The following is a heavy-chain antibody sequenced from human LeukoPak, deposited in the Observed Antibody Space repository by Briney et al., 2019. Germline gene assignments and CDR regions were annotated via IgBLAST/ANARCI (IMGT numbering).Heavy chain of an antibody. CDR1: GFTFSSYA. D-gene: IGHD3-9*01. J-gene: IGHJ4*02. Sequence: GGSLRLSCSASGFTFSSYAMHWVRQAPGKGLEYVSAISSNGGSTYYADSVKGRFTISRDNSKNTLYLQMSSLRAEDTAAYYCVKGLYDILTGYPFDYWGQGTLVTVSS. CDR3: VKGLYDILTGYPFDY. V-gene: IGHV3-64D*06. CDR2: ISSNGGST.